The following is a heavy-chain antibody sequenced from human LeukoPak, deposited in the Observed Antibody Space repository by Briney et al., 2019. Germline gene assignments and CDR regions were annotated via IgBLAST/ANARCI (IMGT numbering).Heavy chain of an antibody. V-gene: IGHV1-24*01. CDR2: FDPKDGET. CDR1: GYTLTELS. J-gene: IGHJ4*02. D-gene: IGHD3/OR15-3a*01. CDR3: ARRKARDLILDY. Sequence: GASVKVSCKVSGYTLTELSMHWVRQAPGKGLEWVGGFDPKDGETIYAQKFQGRVTMTEDTSTDTAYMELSSLRSEDTAVYYCARRKARDLILDYWGQGTLVTVSS.